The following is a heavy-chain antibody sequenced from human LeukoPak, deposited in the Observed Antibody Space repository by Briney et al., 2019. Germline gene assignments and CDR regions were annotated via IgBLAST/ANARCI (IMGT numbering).Heavy chain of an antibody. J-gene: IGHJ4*02. CDR3: AREGSSSRGGVDY. D-gene: IGHD6-13*01. V-gene: IGHV1-8*01. Sequence: ASVSVSCKASGYTFTSYDINWVRQAPGQGLEWMGWMNPNSGNTGYAQKFQGRVTMTRNTSISTAYMELSSLRSEDTAVYYCAREGSSSRGGVDYWGQGTLVTVSS. CDR1: GYTFTSYD. CDR2: MNPNSGNT.